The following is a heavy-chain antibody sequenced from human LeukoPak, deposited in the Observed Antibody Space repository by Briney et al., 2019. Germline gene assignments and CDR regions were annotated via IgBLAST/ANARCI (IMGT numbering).Heavy chain of an antibody. V-gene: IGHV3-7*01. Sequence: GGSLRLSCAASGFAFSSYWMRWVRQAPGKGLEWVANIKRDGSEKYYLDFVKGRFTISRDNAKNSLYLQMNSLRAEYTAVYYCARDLAGPAREAFDIWGQGTVVTVSS. CDR1: GFAFSSYW. CDR2: IKRDGSEK. J-gene: IGHJ3*02. CDR3: ARDLAGPAREAFDI.